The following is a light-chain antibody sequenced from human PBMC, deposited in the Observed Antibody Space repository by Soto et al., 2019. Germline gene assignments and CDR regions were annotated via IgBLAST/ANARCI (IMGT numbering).Light chain of an antibody. CDR3: LQYGSSPLT. CDR2: GAS. Sequence: EIVLTQSPGTLSLSPGERATLSCRASQSVSSSYLEWYQQKPDQAPRLLIYGASSRATAIPDRFSGSGSGTDFTLTISRLEPEDFAVYYCLQYGSSPLTFGGGTKVEIK. V-gene: IGKV3-20*01. J-gene: IGKJ4*01. CDR1: QSVSSSY.